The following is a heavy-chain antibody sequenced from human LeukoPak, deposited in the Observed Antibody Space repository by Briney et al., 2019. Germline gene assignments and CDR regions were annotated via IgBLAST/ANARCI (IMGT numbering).Heavy chain of an antibody. Sequence: GGSLRLSCAASGFTFDDYAMHWVRQAPGQGLEWVSAINWNSDDIHYADSVKGRITISRDNAKNSLCLQMNSLRAEDTAFYYCAKDMTVSSSWTGDAFDFWGQGTMVTVSS. CDR1: GFTFDDYA. CDR2: INWNSDDI. CDR3: AKDMTVSSSWTGDAFDF. V-gene: IGHV3-9*01. D-gene: IGHD6-13*01. J-gene: IGHJ3*01.